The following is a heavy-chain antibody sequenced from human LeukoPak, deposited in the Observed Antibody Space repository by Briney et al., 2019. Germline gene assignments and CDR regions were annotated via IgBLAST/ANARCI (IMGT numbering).Heavy chain of an antibody. CDR2: IRNDGSRK. CDR3: AKDVLVVGGEDYHYGMDD. Sequence: PGGSLRLSCAASGFSFNKYGMHWVRQAPGKELEWVAFIRNDGSRKYYRESVKGRFTISRDNAKDTVYLQMNSLREDETAVYYCAKDVLVVGGEDYHYGMDDWGQGTTVIVSS. J-gene: IGHJ6*02. D-gene: IGHD1-26*01. CDR1: GFSFNKYG. V-gene: IGHV3-30*02.